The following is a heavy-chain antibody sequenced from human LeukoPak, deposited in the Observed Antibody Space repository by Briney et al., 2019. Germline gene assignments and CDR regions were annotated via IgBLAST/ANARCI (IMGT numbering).Heavy chain of an antibody. D-gene: IGHD2-21*01. CDR2: MNPNSGNT. J-gene: IGHJ4*02. CDR3: ARGQTGDYRFDY. CDR1: GYTFTSYG. V-gene: IGHV1-8*01. Sequence: ASVKVSCKASGYTFTSYGLNWVRQATGQGLEWMGWMNPNSGNTGYAQKFQGRVTMTRNTSISTAYMELSSLRSEDTAVYYCARGQTGDYRFDYWGQGTLVTVSS.